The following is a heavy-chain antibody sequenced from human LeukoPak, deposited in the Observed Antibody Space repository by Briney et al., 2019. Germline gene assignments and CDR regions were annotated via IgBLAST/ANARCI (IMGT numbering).Heavy chain of an antibody. J-gene: IGHJ5*02. V-gene: IGHV3-23*01. CDR3: AKGGYCSSTSCYVGWFDP. D-gene: IGHD2-2*01. CDR2: ISGGGGST. CDR1: GXTFSNYV. Sequence: PGGSLRPSCAASGXTFSNYVMNWVRQAPGKGLEWVSVISGGGGSTYYADSVKGRFTISRDNSKNTLFLQMNSLRAEDTAVYYCAKGGYCSSTSCYVGWFDPWGQGTLVTVSS.